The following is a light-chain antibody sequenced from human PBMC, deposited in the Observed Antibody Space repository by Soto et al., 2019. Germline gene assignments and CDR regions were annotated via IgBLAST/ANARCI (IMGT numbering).Light chain of an antibody. CDR3: QKYNSAPRT. CDR2: AAS. CDR1: QVIGNY. J-gene: IGKJ1*01. V-gene: IGKV1-27*01. Sequence: DIQMTQSPSSLSASVGDRVTITCRASQVIGNYLAWYQHKPGKVPNLLIYAASTLQSGVPSRFSGSGSGTDFTLTISGLQPEDVATYYCQKYNSAPRTFGQGTKVEIK.